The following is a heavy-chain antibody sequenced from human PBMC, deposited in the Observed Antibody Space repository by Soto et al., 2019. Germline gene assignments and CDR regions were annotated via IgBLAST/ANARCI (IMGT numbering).Heavy chain of an antibody. D-gene: IGHD5-12*01. CDR1: GFTFINAW. V-gene: IGHV3-15*01. CDR3: TTTVIYSGYDWVFDY. Sequence: GGSLRLSCAASGFTFINAWMNWVRQAPGKGLEWVGRIKSKTDGGTTDYAAPVKGRFTISRDDSKNTLYLQMNSLETEDTAVYYCTTTVIYSGYDWVFDYWGQGTLVTVSS. CDR2: IKSKTDGGTT. J-gene: IGHJ4*02.